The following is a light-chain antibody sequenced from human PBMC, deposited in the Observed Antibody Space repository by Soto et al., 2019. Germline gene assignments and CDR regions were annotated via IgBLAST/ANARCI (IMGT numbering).Light chain of an antibody. CDR1: QSVSSY. CDR2: DAS. V-gene: IGKV3-11*01. CDR3: QQRSHWLWK. Sequence: EIVLTQSPATLSLSPGERATLSCRASQSVSSYLAWYQQKPGQAPRLLIYDASNRATGIPARFSGSGSGTDFTLTISSLEPEDFAVYYCQQRSHWLWKLGQGNKVEIK. J-gene: IGKJ1*01.